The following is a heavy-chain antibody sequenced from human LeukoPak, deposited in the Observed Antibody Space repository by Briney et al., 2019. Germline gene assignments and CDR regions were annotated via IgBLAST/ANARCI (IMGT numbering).Heavy chain of an antibody. CDR3: AKTVTGYGDYDY. CDR1: GYTFTGQY. Sequence: ASVKASCKASGYTFTGQYMHWVRQAPGQGLEWMGWINPNSGGTKYAQKFQGRVTMTRDTSISTAYMELSRVRSDDTAVYYCAKTVTGYGDYDYWGQGTLVTVSS. J-gene: IGHJ4*02. CDR2: INPNSGGT. D-gene: IGHD4-17*01. V-gene: IGHV1-2*02.